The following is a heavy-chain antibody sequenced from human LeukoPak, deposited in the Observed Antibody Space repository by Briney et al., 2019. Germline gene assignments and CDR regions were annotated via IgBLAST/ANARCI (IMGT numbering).Heavy chain of an antibody. CDR3: ARYYRYSSRFDY. V-gene: IGHV5-10-1*01. D-gene: IGHD6-13*01. J-gene: IGHJ4*02. CDR1: GYSFTSYW. CDR2: IDPSDSYT. Sequence: GESLKISCKGSGYSFTSYWISWVRQMPGKGLEWMGRIDPSDSYTNYSPSFQGHVTISADKSISTAYLQWSSLKASDTAMYYCARYYRYSSRFDYRGQGTLVTVSS.